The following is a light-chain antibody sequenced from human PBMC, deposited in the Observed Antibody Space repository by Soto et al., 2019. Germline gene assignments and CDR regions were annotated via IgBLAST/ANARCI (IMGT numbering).Light chain of an antibody. CDR2: GTS. V-gene: IGKV3-15*01. J-gene: IGKJ4*01. CDR3: QQYDNWPLT. Sequence: DIVMTQSPATLSVSPGERANLSCRASQSVRDNLAWYQQQPGQPPRLLIYGTSIRATGIPARFSGGASGTEFTLTISSLQSEDLAVYYCQQYDNWPLTFGGGTKVEIK. CDR1: QSVRDN.